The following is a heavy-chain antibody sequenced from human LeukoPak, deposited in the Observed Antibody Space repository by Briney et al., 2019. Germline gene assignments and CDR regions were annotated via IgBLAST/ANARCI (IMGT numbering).Heavy chain of an antibody. CDR1: GVSISSYY. D-gene: IGHD6-13*01. Sequence: SETLSLTCTVSGVSISSYYWSWIRQPPGKGLEWIGYIYYSGSTNYNPSLKSRVTISVDTSKNQFSLKLSSVTAADTAVYYCARGDYSSSWYGYYYYGMDVWGQGTTVTVSS. V-gene: IGHV4-59*01. CDR3: ARGDYSSSWYGYYYYGMDV. J-gene: IGHJ6*02. CDR2: IYYSGST.